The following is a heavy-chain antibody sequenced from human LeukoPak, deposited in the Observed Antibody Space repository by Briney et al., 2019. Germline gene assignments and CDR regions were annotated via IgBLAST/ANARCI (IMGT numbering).Heavy chain of an antibody. V-gene: IGHV4-59*12. CDR2: IYYSGST. D-gene: IGHD1-26*01. CDR1: GGSISSNY. J-gene: IGHJ4*02. CDR3: ARDGNGIDY. Sequence: SETLSLTCTVSGGSISSNYWSWIGQPPGKGLEWIGYIYYSGSTNYNPSLKSRVTISVDTSKNQFSLKLSSVTAADTAVYYCARDGNGIDYWGQGTLVIVSS.